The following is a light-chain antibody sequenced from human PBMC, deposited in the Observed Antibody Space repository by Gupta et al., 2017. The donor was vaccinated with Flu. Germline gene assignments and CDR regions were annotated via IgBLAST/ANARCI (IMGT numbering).Light chain of an antibody. V-gene: IGKV1-39*01. J-gene: IGKJ1*01. CDR3: QQGYSAPWT. CDR2: LAS. CDR1: QSSGNY. Sequence: DVQMTQSPSSLSASVGDRVTISCRASQSSGNYLNWYQQKVGEAPRLLIYLASRLQTGVPSRSSGSGSGTDFNLTISSLQIEDFGVYYCQQGYSAPWTFGQGTEVEMK.